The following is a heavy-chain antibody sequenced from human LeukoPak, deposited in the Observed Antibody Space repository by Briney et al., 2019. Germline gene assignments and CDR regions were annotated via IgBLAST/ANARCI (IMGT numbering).Heavy chain of an antibody. CDR3: ARGGKASAFDI. V-gene: IGHV4-59*01. J-gene: IGHJ3*02. CDR1: GGPFSSYY. Sequence: SAETLSLTCTVSGGPFSSYYWSWIRQPPGKGLEWIGYIYYSGSANYNPSLKSRVTISVDTSKNQFSLKLSSVTAADTAVYYCARGGKASAFDIWGQGAMVTVSS. CDR2: IYYSGSA.